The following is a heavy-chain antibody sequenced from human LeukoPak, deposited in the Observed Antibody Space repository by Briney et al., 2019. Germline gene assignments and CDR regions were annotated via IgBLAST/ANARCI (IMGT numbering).Heavy chain of an antibody. V-gene: IGHV4-4*07. CDR2: IYTSGST. D-gene: IGHD6-19*01. CDR3: ARDREGIAVAGTQYYFDY. J-gene: IGHJ4*02. CDR1: GGSTRSYY. Sequence: PSETLSLTCTVSGGSTRSYYWSWIRHPAGKGLEWIGRIYTSGSTNYNPSLKSRVTMSVDTSKNQFSLKLSSVTAADTAVYYCARDREGIAVAGTQYYFDYWGQGTLVTVSS.